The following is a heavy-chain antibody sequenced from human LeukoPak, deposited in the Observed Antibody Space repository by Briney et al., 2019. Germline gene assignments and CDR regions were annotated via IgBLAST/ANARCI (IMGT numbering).Heavy chain of an antibody. Sequence: GGSLRLSCAASGSTFPNAWMSWLRQAPGKGLEWVGHIKSRTDGGTTDYAAPVKGRFTISRDDSENTLYLQMNSLKTEDTAVYYCATPGRIPEAANWFDPWGQGTLVTVSS. CDR3: ATPGRIPEAANWFDP. CDR1: GSTFPNAW. D-gene: IGHD6-13*01. V-gene: IGHV3-15*01. J-gene: IGHJ5*02. CDR2: IKSRTDGGTT.